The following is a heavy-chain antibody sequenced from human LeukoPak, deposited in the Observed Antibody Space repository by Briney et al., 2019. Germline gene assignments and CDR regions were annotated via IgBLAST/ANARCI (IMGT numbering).Heavy chain of an antibody. D-gene: IGHD5-24*01. CDR2: ISDDGSNK. CDR1: GFTFSSYG. J-gene: IGHJ4*02. CDR3: AKVRRDGYNFGFLSY. Sequence: GGSLRLSCAASGFTFSSYGMHWVRQAPGKGLEWVAVISDDGSNKYYADSVKGRFTISRDNSKNTLYLQMNSLRAEDTAVYYCAKVRRDGYNFGFLSYWGQGTLVTVSS. V-gene: IGHV3-30*18.